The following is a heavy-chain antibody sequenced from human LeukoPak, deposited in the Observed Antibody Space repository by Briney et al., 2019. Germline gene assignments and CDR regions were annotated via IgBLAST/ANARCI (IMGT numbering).Heavy chain of an antibody. V-gene: IGHV1-18*01. CDR3: ARGRGSYYLDAFDI. CDR2: ISAYNGNT. J-gene: IGHJ3*02. CDR1: GYTFTSCG. D-gene: IGHD1-26*01. Sequence: ASVKVSCKASGYTFTSCGIIWVRQAPGQGLEWMGWISAYNGNTNYAQKLQGRVTMTTDTSTSTAYMELRSLRSDDTAVYYCARGRGSYYLDAFDIWGQGTMVTVSS.